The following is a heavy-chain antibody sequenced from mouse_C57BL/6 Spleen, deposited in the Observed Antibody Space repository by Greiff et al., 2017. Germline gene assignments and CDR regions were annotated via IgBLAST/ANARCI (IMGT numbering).Heavy chain of an antibody. Sequence: EVQLQQSGPELVKPGASVKISCKASGYTFTDYYMNWVKQSHGKSLEWIGDINPNNGGTSYNQKFKGKATLTIDKCSSTAYMELRSLTSEDSAVYYCARSWYGRGAWFAYWGQGTLVTVSA. CDR3: ARSWYGRGAWFAY. J-gene: IGHJ3*01. D-gene: IGHD1-1*01. CDR2: INPNNGGT. CDR1: GYTFTDYY. V-gene: IGHV1-26*01.